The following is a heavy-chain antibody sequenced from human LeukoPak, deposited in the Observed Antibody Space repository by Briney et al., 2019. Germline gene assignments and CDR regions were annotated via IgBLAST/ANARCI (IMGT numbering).Heavy chain of an antibody. CDR2: INIDGSST. J-gene: IGHJ4*02. CDR3: AKQVYYDFWSGYSFDY. D-gene: IGHD3-3*01. CDR1: GSTFSSYW. Sequence: GGSLRLSCAASGSTFSSYWMHWVRQAPGKGLGWVSRINIDGSSTSYADSVKGRFTISRDNSKNTLYLQMNSLRAEDTAVYYCAKQVYYDFWSGYSFDYWGQGTLVTVSS. V-gene: IGHV3-74*01.